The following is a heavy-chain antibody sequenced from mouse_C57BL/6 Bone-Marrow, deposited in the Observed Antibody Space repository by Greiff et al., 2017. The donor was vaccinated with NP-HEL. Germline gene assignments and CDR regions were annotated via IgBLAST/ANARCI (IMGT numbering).Heavy chain of an antibody. V-gene: IGHV1-26*01. D-gene: IGHD2-5*01. CDR2: INPNNGGT. J-gene: IGHJ2*01. CDR1: GYTFTDYY. Sequence: VQLQQSGPELVKPGASVKISCKASGYTFTDYYMNWVKQSHGKSLEWIGDINPNNGGTSYNQKFKGKATLTVDKSSSTAYMELRSLTSEDSAVYYCAKKDYYSNYWGQGTTLTVSS. CDR3: AKKDYYSNY.